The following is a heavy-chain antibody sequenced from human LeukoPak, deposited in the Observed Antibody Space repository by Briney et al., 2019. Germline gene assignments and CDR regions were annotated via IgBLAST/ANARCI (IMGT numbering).Heavy chain of an antibody. J-gene: IGHJ4*02. CDR2: IYYSGST. CDR3: ASRVKYSSGWYIDY. V-gene: IGHV4-59*01. CDR1: GGSISSYY. D-gene: IGHD6-19*01. Sequence: LTCXVSGGSISSYYWSWIRQPPGKGLEWVGYIYYSGSTNYNPSLKSRVTISVDTSKNQFSLKLSSVTAADTAVYYCASRVKYSSGWYIDYWGQGTLVTVSS.